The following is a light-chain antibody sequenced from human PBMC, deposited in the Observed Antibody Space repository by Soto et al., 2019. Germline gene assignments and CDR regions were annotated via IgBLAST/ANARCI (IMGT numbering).Light chain of an antibody. V-gene: IGLV2-14*01. CDR1: SSDGDDYKD. CDR3: SSYTSSSTV. CDR2: EVT. J-gene: IGLJ1*01. Sequence: QSALTQPASVSGSPGQSITISCTGISSDGDDYKDVSWYQQHPGKAPKLMIYEVTYRPSGASNRFSGSKSGNTASLTISGLQAEDEADYYCSSYTSSSTVFGTGTKLTVL.